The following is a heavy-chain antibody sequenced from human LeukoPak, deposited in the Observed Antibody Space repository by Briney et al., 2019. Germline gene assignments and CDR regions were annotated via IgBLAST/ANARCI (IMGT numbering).Heavy chain of an antibody. V-gene: IGHV4-30-4*08. D-gene: IGHD2-2*02. CDR2: IYYSGST. CDR1: GGSISSGDYY. CDR3: ARDRRYCSSSSCYTAPDAFDI. J-gene: IGHJ3*02. Sequence: PSETLSLTCTVSGGSISSGDYYWSWIRQPPGKGLEWIVYIYYSGSTYYNPSLKSRVTISVDTSKNQFSLKLSSVTAADTAVYYCARDRRYCSSSSCYTAPDAFDIWGQGTMVTVSS.